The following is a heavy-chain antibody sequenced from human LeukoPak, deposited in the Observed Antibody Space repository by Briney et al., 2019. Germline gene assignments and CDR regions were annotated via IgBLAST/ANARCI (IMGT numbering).Heavy chain of an antibody. Sequence: SETLSLTCTVSGGSISSSSYYWGWIRQPPGKGLEWIGEINHSGSTNYNPSLKSRVTISVDTSKNQFSLKLSSVTAADTAVYYCARGDRNIAVAGQINRRPFDYWGQGTLVTVSS. V-gene: IGHV4-39*07. CDR1: GGSISSSSYY. CDR3: ARGDRNIAVAGQINRRPFDY. CDR2: INHSGST. D-gene: IGHD6-19*01. J-gene: IGHJ4*02.